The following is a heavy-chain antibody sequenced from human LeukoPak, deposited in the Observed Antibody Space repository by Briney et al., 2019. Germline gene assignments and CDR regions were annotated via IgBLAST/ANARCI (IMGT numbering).Heavy chain of an antibody. CDR3: ARVVSSNPYYYYYYMDV. D-gene: IGHD4-11*01. J-gene: IGHJ6*03. CDR2: IYSGGGT. CDR1: GFTFSSYA. Sequence: QTGGSLRLSCAASGFTFSSYAMSWVRQAPGKGLEWVSVIYSGGGTYYADSVKGRFTISRDSSKNTLYLQMDSLRAEDTAVYYCARVVSSNPYYYYYYMDVWGKGTTVTVSS. V-gene: IGHV3-53*01.